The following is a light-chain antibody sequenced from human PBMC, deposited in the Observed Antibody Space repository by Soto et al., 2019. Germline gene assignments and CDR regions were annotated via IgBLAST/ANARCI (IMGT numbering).Light chain of an antibody. CDR1: SSDVGGYNY. Sequence: QSAPTQPASVSGSPGQSITISCTGTSSDVGGYNYVSWYQQHPGKAPKLMIYDVSNRPSGVCNRFSGSKSGNTASLTISGLHAEDEADYYCSSYTGSSTWVFVGGTKLTVL. J-gene: IGLJ3*02. CDR3: SSYTGSSTWV. CDR2: DVS. V-gene: IGLV2-14*01.